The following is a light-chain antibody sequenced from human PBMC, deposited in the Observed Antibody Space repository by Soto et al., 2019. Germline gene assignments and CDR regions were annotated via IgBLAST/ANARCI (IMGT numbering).Light chain of an antibody. Sequence: DIVMTQSPLSLPVTPGEPASISCRSSQSLLHGNGYNYLDWYLQKPGQSPQLLIYLASSRASGVPYRFSGSGSGTDFTLKISRVEAEDVGVYYCMQALQTPWSFGQGTKLEIK. J-gene: IGKJ2*01. V-gene: IGKV2-28*01. CDR1: QSLLHGNGYNY. CDR3: MQALQTPWS. CDR2: LAS.